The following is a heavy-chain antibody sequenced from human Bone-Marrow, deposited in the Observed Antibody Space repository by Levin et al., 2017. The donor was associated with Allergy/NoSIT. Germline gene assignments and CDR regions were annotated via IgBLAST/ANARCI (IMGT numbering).Heavy chain of an antibody. CDR3: AKDSGRTYNWFDP. J-gene: IGHJ5*02. D-gene: IGHD3-10*01. V-gene: IGHV3-30*18. CDR2: ISYDGSNK. Sequence: SCAASGFTFSSYGMHWVRQAPGKGLEWVAVISYDGSNKYYADSVKGRFTISRDNSKNTLYLQMNSLRAEDTAVYYCAKDSGRTYNWFDPWGQGTLVTVSS. CDR1: GFTFSSYG.